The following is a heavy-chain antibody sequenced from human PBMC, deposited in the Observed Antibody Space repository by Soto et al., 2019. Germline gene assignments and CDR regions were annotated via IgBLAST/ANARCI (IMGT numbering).Heavy chain of an antibody. CDR2: ISGSSGST. CDR1: GLTFSSYS. CDR3: AKVPLTIFGVVTPFDY. Sequence: GGSLRLSCAASGLTFSSYSMNWVRQAPGKGLEWVSAISGSSGSTYYADSVKGRFTISRDNSKNTLYLQMNSLRAEDTAVYYCAKVPLTIFGVVTPFDYWGQGTLVTVSS. J-gene: IGHJ4*02. D-gene: IGHD3-3*01. V-gene: IGHV3-23*01.